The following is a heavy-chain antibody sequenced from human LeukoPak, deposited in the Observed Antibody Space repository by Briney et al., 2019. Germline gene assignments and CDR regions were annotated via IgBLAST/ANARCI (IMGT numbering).Heavy chain of an antibody. CDR2: IIPIFGTA. D-gene: IGHD6-19*01. CDR1: GGTFISYA. CDR3: ARVSSGWYIKDY. Sequence: SVKVSCKASGGTFISYAISWVRQAPGQGLEWMGGIIPIFGTANYAQKFQGRVTITADESTSTAYMELSSLRSEDTAVYYCARVSSGWYIKDYWGQGTLVTVSS. V-gene: IGHV1-69*13. J-gene: IGHJ4*02.